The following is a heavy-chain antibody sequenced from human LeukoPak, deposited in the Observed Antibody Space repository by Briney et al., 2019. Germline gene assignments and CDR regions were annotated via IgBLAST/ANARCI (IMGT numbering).Heavy chain of an antibody. Sequence: SSETLSLTCAVYGGSFSGFYWNWIRQPPGKGLEGIGEIKHSGSANYNPSLKSRVTISVDTSKNQFSLKLSSVTAADTAVYYCAGRRITIFGEVIRSRRHWFAPWGQGTLVTVSS. V-gene: IGHV4-34*01. CDR1: GGSFSGFY. CDR2: IKHSGSA. CDR3: AGRRITIFGEVIRSRRHWFAP. D-gene: IGHD3-3*01. J-gene: IGHJ5*02.